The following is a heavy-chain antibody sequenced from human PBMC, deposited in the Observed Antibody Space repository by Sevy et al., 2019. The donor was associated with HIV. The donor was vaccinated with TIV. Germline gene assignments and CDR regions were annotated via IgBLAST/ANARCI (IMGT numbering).Heavy chain of an antibody. J-gene: IGHJ4*02. CDR2: ISGSGGST. Sequence: GESLKSSCAASGFTFSSYAMSWVRQAPGKGLEWVSAISGSGGSTYYADSVKGRFTISRDNSKNTLYLQMNSLRAEDTAVYYCAPRDYYDSSGYYLPIDYWGQGTLVTVSS. CDR1: GFTFSSYA. D-gene: IGHD3-22*01. V-gene: IGHV3-23*01. CDR3: APRDYYDSSGYYLPIDY.